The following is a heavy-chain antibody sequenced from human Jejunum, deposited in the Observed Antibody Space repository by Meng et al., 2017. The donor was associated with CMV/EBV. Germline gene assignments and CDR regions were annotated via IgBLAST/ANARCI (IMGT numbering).Heavy chain of an antibody. V-gene: IGHV3-11*04. CDR1: GFTFTDSY. CDR2: ISRDGDTT. Sequence: LKISCAASGFTFTDSYMNWIRQAPGQGLEWVGYISRDGDTTFYTDSVKGRFTISRDNAKNSLYLQMNSLRAEDSAIYYCTRALDYWGQGTLVTVSS. J-gene: IGHJ4*02. CDR3: TRALDY.